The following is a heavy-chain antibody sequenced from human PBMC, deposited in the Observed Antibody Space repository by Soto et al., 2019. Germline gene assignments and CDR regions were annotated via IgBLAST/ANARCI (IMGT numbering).Heavy chain of an antibody. CDR2: IYYSGST. J-gene: IGHJ6*03. CDR1: GGSISSYY. CDR3: ARVPYDILTGYLKNYYYMDV. Sequence: SETLSLTCTVSGGSISSYYWSWIRQPPGKGLEWIGYIYYSGSTNYNPSLKSRVTISVDTSKNQFSLKLSSVTAADTAVYYCARVPYDILTGYLKNYYYMDVWGKGTTVTVSS. V-gene: IGHV4-59*08. D-gene: IGHD3-9*01.